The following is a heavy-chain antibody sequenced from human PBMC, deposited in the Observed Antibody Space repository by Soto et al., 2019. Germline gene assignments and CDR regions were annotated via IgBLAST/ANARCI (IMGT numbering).Heavy chain of an antibody. CDR1: GGTFSSYT. Sequence: QVQLVQSGAEVKKPGSSVKVSCKASGGTFSSYTISWVRQAPGQGLEWMGRIIPILGIANSAQKFQGRVTITADKSKSTAYRELSRLRSEVTAVYFGARDRDYCSGSYFDYWGQGTLVTVSS. CDR2: IIPILGIA. J-gene: IGHJ4*02. V-gene: IGHV1-69*08. D-gene: IGHD3-10*01. CDR3: ARDRDYCSGSYFDY.